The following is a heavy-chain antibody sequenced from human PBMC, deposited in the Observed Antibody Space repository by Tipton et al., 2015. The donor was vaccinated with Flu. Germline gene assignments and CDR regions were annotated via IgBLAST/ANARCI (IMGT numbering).Heavy chain of an antibody. CDR1: GGPISSGSYY. CDR2: IYTSGST. D-gene: IGHD3-22*01. J-gene: IGHJ4*02. V-gene: IGHV4-61*02. Sequence: TLSLTCTVSGGPISSGSYYWSWIRQPAGKGLEWIGRIYTSGSTNYNPSLKSRVTISVDTSKNQFSLKLSSVTAADTAVYYCARANFYDSVMYYWGQGTLVTVSS. CDR3: ARANFYDSVMYY.